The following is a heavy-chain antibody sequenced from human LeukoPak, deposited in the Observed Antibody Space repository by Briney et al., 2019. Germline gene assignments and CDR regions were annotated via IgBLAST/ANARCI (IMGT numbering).Heavy chain of an antibody. CDR2: IIPILGIA. D-gene: IGHD6-19*01. CDR3: AREGGGAVAGTGY. J-gene: IGHJ4*02. V-gene: IGHV1-69*04. Sequence: GASVKVSCKASGGTFSSYAISWVRQAPGQGLEWMGRIIPILGIANYAQKFQGRVTITADKSTSTAYMELSSLRSEDTAVYYCAREGGGAVAGTGYWGQGTLVTVYS. CDR1: GGTFSSYA.